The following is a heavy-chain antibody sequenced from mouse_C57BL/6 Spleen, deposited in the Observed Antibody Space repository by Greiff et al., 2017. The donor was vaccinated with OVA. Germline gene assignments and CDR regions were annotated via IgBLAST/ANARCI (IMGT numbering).Heavy chain of an antibody. CDR2: ISSGGSYT. CDR3: ARQGITTAFDY. J-gene: IGHJ2*01. Sequence: DVKLVESGGDLVKPGGSLKLSCAASGFTFSSYGMSWVRQTPDKRLEWVATISSGGSYTYYPDSVKGRFTISRDNAKNTLYLQMSSLKSEDTAMYYCARQGITTAFDYWGQGTTLTVSS. CDR1: GFTFSSYG. D-gene: IGHD1-2*01. V-gene: IGHV5-6*02.